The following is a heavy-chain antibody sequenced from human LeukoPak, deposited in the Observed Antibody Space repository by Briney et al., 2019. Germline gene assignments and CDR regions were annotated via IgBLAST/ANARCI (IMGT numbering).Heavy chain of an antibody. J-gene: IGHJ4*02. Sequence: ASVKVSRKASGYTFTGYYMHWVRQAPGQGLEWMGWINPNSGGTNYAQKFQGRVTMTRDTSISTAYMELSRLRSDDTAVYYCARFDSNSDIVVVPAAVFDYWGQGTLVTVSS. D-gene: IGHD2-2*01. CDR1: GYTFTGYY. V-gene: IGHV1-2*02. CDR3: ARFDSNSDIVVVPAAVFDY. CDR2: INPNSGGT.